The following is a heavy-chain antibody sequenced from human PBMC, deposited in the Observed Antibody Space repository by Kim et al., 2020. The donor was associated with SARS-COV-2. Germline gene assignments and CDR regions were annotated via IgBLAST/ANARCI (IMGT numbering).Heavy chain of an antibody. CDR2: IKEDGSQK. CDR3: ARDLTVSTRGFDY. V-gene: IGHV3-7*03. Sequence: GGSLRLSCAASGLTFSSYWMSWVRQAPGKGLEWVANIKEDGSQKNYVDSVKGRFTISRDNDKDSLYLQMNSLRADDTAVYYCARDLTVSTRGFDYWGQGTLVTVSS. J-gene: IGHJ4*02. CDR1: GLTFSSYW. D-gene: IGHD4-17*01.